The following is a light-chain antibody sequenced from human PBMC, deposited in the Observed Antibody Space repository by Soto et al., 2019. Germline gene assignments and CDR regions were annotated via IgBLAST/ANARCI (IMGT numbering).Light chain of an antibody. Sequence: QPVLTQSPSASASLGASVKLTCTLSSGHSSYAIAWYQQQPEKGPRYLKKLNSDGSHSKGDGIPDRFSGSSSGAERYLTISSLQSEDEADYYCQTWGTGYWVFGGGTKLTVL. V-gene: IGLV4-69*01. CDR2: LNSDGSH. J-gene: IGLJ3*02. CDR3: QTWGTGYWV. CDR1: SGHSSYA.